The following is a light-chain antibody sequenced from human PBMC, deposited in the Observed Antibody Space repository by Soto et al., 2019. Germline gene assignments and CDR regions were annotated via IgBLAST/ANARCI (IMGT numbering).Light chain of an antibody. CDR3: CSYATTSTYV. CDR1: SSDVGNYNL. J-gene: IGLJ1*01. V-gene: IGLV2-23*01. Sequence: QSVLTQPASVSGSPGQSITISCTGTSSDVGNYNLVSWYQHHPGKAPKLMIYDGSKRPSGVSNRFSGSKSGNTASLTISGLQAEDECDYCCCSYATTSTYVFGTGTKVTVL. CDR2: DGS.